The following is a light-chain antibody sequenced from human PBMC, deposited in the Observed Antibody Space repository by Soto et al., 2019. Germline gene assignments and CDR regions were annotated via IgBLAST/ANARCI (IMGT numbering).Light chain of an antibody. CDR3: QQRSNWPPVT. Sequence: EIVLTQSPGTLSLSPGERATLSCRASQSLSSNYLAWYQQKPGQAPRLLIYGASSRATGTPDRFSGSGSGTDFSLTISRLEPKDFAVYYCQQRSNWPPVTFGGGTKVDIK. J-gene: IGKJ4*01. CDR1: QSLSSNY. CDR2: GAS. V-gene: IGKV3D-20*02.